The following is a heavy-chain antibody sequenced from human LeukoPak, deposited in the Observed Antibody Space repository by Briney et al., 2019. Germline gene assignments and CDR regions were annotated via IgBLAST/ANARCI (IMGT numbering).Heavy chain of an antibody. J-gene: IGHJ4*02. V-gene: IGHV3-7*03. CDR2: IKQDGSEK. Sequence: PGGSLRLSCAASGFTFSSYWMSWVRQAPGKGLEWVANIKQDGSEKYYVDSVKSRFTISRDNARNSLFLQMSSLRAEDTAVYYCARANHYDEGYYFDLWGQGTLVIVSS. CDR3: ARANHYDEGYYFDL. D-gene: IGHD3-22*01. CDR1: GFTFSSYW.